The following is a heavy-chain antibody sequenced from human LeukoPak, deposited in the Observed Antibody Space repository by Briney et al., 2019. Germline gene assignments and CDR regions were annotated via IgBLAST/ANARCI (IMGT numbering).Heavy chain of an antibody. V-gene: IGHV4-4*09. J-gene: IGHJ3*02. D-gene: IGHD1-14*01. CDR3: ARHAHGKNHAFDI. CDR1: GGSISGSY. CDR2: IYTSGST. Sequence: SETLSLTCTVSGGSISGSYWSWLRQPPGKGLEWIGYIYTSGSTNSNPSLESRVTISGDTPNNQFSLRLSSMTAAYTAVYYCARHAHGKNHAFDIWGQGTMVAVSS.